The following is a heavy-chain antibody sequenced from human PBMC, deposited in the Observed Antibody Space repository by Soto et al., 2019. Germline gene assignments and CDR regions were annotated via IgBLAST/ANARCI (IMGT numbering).Heavy chain of an antibody. D-gene: IGHD3-9*01. CDR1: GYTFTSYA. CDR3: ARTFYDILTGTCYYYYGMDV. Sequence: GASVKVSCKASGYTFTSYAMHWVRQAPGQRLEWMGWINAGNGNTKYSQKFQGRVTITRDTSASTAYMELSSLRSEDTAVYYCARTFYDILTGTCYYYYGMDVWGQGTTVTVSS. CDR2: INAGNGNT. J-gene: IGHJ6*02. V-gene: IGHV1-3*01.